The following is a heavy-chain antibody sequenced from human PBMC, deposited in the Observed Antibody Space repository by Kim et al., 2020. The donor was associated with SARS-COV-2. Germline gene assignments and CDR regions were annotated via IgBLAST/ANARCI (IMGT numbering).Heavy chain of an antibody. CDR3: ARDGSGCYLGGSWFDP. CDR2: IMPIFKTA. J-gene: IGHJ5*02. CDR1: GGPFRSYA. Sequence: SVKVSCKASGGPFRSYAISWVRQAPGEGLEWMGSIMPIFKTADYAQKFRGRITITADEFTNTVYMELGSLSSEDTAVYYCARDGSGCYLGGSWFDPWGQGTLVTVSS. D-gene: IGHD3-10*01. V-gene: IGHV1-69*13.